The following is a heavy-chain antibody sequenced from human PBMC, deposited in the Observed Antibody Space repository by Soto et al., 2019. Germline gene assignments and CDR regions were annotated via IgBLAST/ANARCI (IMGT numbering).Heavy chain of an antibody. CDR1: GFTFSSYG. V-gene: IGHV3-33*01. CDR3: ARDSSIGYTAILAYDY. D-gene: IGHD5-18*01. J-gene: IGHJ4*02. CDR2: IWYDGSNK. Sequence: GGSLRLSCAASGFTFSSYGMHWVRQAPGKGLEWVAVIWYDGSNKYYADSVKGRFTISRDNSKNTLYLQMNSLRAEDTAVYYCARDSSIGYTAILAYDYWGQGTLVTVSS.